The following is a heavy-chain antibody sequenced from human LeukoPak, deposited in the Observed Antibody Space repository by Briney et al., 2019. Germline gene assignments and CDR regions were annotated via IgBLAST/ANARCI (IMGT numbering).Heavy chain of an antibody. D-gene: IGHD5-24*01. V-gene: IGHV1-46*01. CDR2: ISPSGCST. J-gene: IGHJ5*02. Sequence: ASVKVSCKASGYTFTGYYMHWVRQAPGQGPEWMGVISPSGCSTTYAQKFQGRVTLTRDMSTSTDYLELSSLRSEDTAVYYCARDNSVRDEAWWFNPRGQGTLVTVSS. CDR1: GYTFTGYY. CDR3: ARDNSVRDEAWWFNP.